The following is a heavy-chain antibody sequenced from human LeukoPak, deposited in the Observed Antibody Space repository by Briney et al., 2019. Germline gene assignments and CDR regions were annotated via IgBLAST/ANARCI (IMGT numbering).Heavy chain of an antibody. CDR3: AREVGGYDYPRVFDY. J-gene: IGHJ4*02. Sequence: PSETLSLTCTVSGGSISSGDYYWSWIRQPPGKGLEWIGYIYYSGSTYYNPSLKSRVTISVDTSKNQFPLKLSSVTAADTAVYYCAREVGGYDYPRVFDYWGQGTLVTVSS. V-gene: IGHV4-30-4*01. CDR1: GGSISSGDYY. D-gene: IGHD5-12*01. CDR2: IYYSGST.